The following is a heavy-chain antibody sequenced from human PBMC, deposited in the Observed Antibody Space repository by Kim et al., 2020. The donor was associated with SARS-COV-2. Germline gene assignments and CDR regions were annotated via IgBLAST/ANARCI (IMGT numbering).Heavy chain of an antibody. Sequence: GNTGYAQKFQGRVTMTRNTSISTAYMELSSLRSEDTAVYYCARGTNWFDPWGQGTLVTVSS. CDR2: GNT. J-gene: IGHJ5*02. V-gene: IGHV1-8*01. CDR3: ARGTNWFDP.